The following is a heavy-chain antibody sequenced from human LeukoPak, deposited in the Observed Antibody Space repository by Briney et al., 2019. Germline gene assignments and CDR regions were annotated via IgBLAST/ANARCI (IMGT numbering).Heavy chain of an antibody. V-gene: IGHV3-66*01. CDR1: GFTFRSHG. J-gene: IGHJ4*02. CDR3: ARGPSGYHNT. D-gene: IGHD5-12*01. CDR2: IYSGGST. Sequence: GGSLTLSCVASGFTFRSHGMNWVRQAPGKGLEGVSLIYSGGSTYYSDSVEGRFTISRDNSKNTLYLQMNSLRAEDTDVYNCARGPSGYHNTGGPGTLVTV.